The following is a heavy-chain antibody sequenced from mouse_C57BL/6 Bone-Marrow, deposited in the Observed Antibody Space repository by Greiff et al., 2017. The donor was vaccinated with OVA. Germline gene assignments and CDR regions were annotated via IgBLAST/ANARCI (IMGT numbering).Heavy chain of an antibody. CDR1: GYTFTDYE. CDR2: IDPENGGT. V-gene: IGHV1-15*01. J-gene: IGHJ4*01. CDR3: TRGYMHYYAMDY. Sequence: QVQLQQSGAELVRPGASVTLSCKASGYTFTDYEMHWVKQTPVNGLEWIGAIDPENGGTAYNQKFKGKAILTADQSSSTAYMELRSLTSEDSVFYDCTRGYMHYYAMDYLGQGTSVTVSS. D-gene: IGHD6-5*01.